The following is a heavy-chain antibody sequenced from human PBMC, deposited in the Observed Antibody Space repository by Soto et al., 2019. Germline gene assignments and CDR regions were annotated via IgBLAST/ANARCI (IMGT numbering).Heavy chain of an antibody. V-gene: IGHV3-48*03. D-gene: IGHD2-15*01. CDR2: ISRSVSTI. Sequence: GVLRLSCAASGFTFSSYDMNWVRQAPGKGLEWVSYISRSVSTIYYADSVKGRFTISRDNAKNSLYLQMNGLRAEDTAVYYCVRGSQKGYYYGMDVWGQGTTVTVSS. J-gene: IGHJ6*02. CDR3: VRGSQKGYYYGMDV. CDR1: GFTFSSYD.